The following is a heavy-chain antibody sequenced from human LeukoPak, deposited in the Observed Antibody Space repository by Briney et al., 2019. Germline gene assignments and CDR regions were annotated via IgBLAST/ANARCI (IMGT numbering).Heavy chain of an antibody. CDR3: AKGSLYGDFWATTGGYYGMDV. CDR1: GFTFSSYG. CDR2: ISYDGSNK. D-gene: IGHD4-17*01. V-gene: IGHV3-30*18. J-gene: IGHJ6*02. Sequence: GGSLRLSCAASGFTFSSYGMHWVRQAPGKGLEWVAVISYDGSNKYYADSVKGRFTISRDNSKNTLYLQMNSLRAEDTAVYYCAKGSLYGDFWATTGGYYGMDVWGQGTTVTVSS.